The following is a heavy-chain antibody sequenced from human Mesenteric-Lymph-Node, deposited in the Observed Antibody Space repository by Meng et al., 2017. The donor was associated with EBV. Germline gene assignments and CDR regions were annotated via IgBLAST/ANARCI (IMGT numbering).Heavy chain of an antibody. D-gene: IGHD2-15*01. V-gene: IGHV4-61*01. Sequence: LQGAVQARVQPAETPSPTFKVSDVSASRSCYYWDLIRQPQGNALEWNGFIYYTGFTDYNPSRQRLVTLLVDTSKNQFSLEQTSVTAADTAVYYCARGPHPGYCYGGSCYDWGQGTLVTVSS. CDR2: IYYTGFT. J-gene: IGHJ4*02. CDR3: ARGPHPGYCYGGSCYD. CDR1: DVSASRSCYY.